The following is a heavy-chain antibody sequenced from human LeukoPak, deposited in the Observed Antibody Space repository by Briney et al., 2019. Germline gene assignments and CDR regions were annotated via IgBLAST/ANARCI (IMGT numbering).Heavy chain of an antibody. Sequence: PGVSLRLPCAASGFTFSSHWMHWVRQAPGKGLVWVSRINTDGSSTSYADSVKGRFNISRDNAKNTLYLQMNSLRAEDMAVYYCARAASCGGDCSSSYLQHWGQGTLVTVSS. CDR2: INTDGSST. J-gene: IGHJ1*01. V-gene: IGHV3-74*01. CDR1: GFTFSSHW. CDR3: ARAASCGGDCSSSYLQH. D-gene: IGHD2-21*02.